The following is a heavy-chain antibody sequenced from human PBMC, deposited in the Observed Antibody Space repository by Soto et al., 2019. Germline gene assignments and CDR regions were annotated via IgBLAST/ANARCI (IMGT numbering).Heavy chain of an antibody. CDR1: GYTITDLS. J-gene: IGHJ3*02. CDR3: ARRSPRDIVVVVAATPAAFDI. D-gene: IGHD2-15*01. V-gene: IGHV1-24*01. CDR2: FDPEDGET. Sequence: ASAKVSSKDSGYTITDLSMHWVRQDTEKGLEWMGGFDPEDGETIYAQKFEGRVTITRDMSTSTAYMELSSQRSDDTAVYYCARRSPRDIVVVVAATPAAFDIWGQGTMVTVSS.